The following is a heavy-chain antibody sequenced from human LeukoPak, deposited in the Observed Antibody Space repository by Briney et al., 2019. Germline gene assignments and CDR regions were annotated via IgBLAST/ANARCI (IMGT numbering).Heavy chain of an antibody. CDR2: INTSGST. V-gene: IGHV4-61*02. D-gene: IGHD3-16*01. CDR1: GGSISSGSYY. J-gene: IGHJ6*03. CDR3: ARVGGGAYYYYYMDV. Sequence: SQTLSLTCTVSGGSISSGSYYWSWIRQPAGKGLEWIGRINTSGSTNYNPSLKRRVTISVDTSKNQFSLKLSSVTAADTAVYYCARVGGGAYYYYYMDVWGKGTTVTVSS.